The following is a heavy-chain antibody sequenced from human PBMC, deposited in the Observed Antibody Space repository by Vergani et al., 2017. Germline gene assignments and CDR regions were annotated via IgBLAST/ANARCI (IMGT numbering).Heavy chain of an antibody. CDR3: ARAAVAGTYYYYGMDV. J-gene: IGHJ6*02. V-gene: IGHV4-39*07. CDR1: GGSISSSSYY. CDR2: IIHSGRT. D-gene: IGHD6-19*01. Sequence: QVQLQESGPGLVKPSQTLSLTCTVSGGSISSSSYYWGWIRQPPGKGLEWIGEIIHSGRTNYNPSLKSRVTMSVDTSKSQFSLKLRSVTAADTAVYYCARAAVAGTYYYYGMDVWGQGTTVTVSS.